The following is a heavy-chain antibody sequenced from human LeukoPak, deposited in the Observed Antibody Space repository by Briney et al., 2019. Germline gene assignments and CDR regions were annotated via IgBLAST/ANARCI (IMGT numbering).Heavy chain of an antibody. CDR2: IIPIFGIA. CDR3: ARDQEVGATSYFDY. V-gene: IGHV1-69*04. D-gene: IGHD1-26*01. J-gene: IGHJ4*02. CDR1: GGTFSSYA. Sequence: ASVKVSCKASGGTFSSYAISWVRQAPGQGLEWMGRIIPIFGIANYAQKFQGRVTITADKSTSTAYMGLSSLRSEDTAVYYCARDQEVGATSYFDYWGQGTLVTVSS.